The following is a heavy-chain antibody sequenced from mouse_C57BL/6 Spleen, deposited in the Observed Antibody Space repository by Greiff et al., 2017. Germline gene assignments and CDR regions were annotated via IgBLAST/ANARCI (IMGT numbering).Heavy chain of an antibody. Sequence: EVKLVESGGDLVKPGGSLKLSCAASGFTFSSYGMSWVRQTPDKRLEWVATISSGGSYTYYPDSVKGRFTISRDNAKNTLYLQMSSLKSEDTAMYYCARQHDYWGQNTTLSDST. J-gene: IGHJ2*01. CDR3: ARQHDY. CDR1: GFTFSSYG. V-gene: IGHV5-6*01. CDR2: ISSGGSYT.